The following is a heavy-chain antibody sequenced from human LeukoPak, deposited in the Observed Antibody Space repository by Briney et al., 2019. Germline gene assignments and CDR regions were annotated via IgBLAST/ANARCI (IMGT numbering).Heavy chain of an antibody. CDR2: ISWNSNSI. Sequence: PGGSLRLSCATPGFTFDDYAMHWVRQAPGKGLEWVSGISWNSNSIGYADSVKGRFTISRDNAKNSLYLQMNSLRAEDTALYYCAKDSLGSMIIVEGYFQHWGQGTLVAVSS. V-gene: IGHV3-9*01. CDR1: GFTFDDYA. CDR3: AKDSLGSMIIVEGYFQH. D-gene: IGHD3-22*01. J-gene: IGHJ1*01.